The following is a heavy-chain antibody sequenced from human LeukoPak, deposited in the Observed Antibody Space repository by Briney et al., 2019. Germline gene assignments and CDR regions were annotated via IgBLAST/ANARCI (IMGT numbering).Heavy chain of an antibody. V-gene: IGHV3-7*01. CDR2: TKEDGRDK. CDR1: AFMFNTYW. D-gene: IGHD5-18*01. CDR3: AGDAGYGYDRFDY. J-gene: IGHJ4*02. Sequence: AGSLRLSCAASAFMFNTYWMAWVRQAPGKGLEWVANTKEDGRDKNYVDSVKGRFTISKDNADDSLYLHMHSLKAKDPAECYGAGDAGYGYDRFDYWGQGTQVTVSS.